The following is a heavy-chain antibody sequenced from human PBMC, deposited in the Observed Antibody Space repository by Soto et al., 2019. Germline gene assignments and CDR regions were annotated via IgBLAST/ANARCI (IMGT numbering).Heavy chain of an antibody. Sequence: GASVRVSCKASGYTFTSYAMHWVRQAPGQRLEWMGWINAGNGNTKYSQKFQGRVTITRDTSASTAYMELSSLRSEDTAVYYCARDAYYDSSGYYYYGMDVWGQGTTVTVS. CDR3: ARDAYYDSSGYYYYGMDV. V-gene: IGHV1-3*01. J-gene: IGHJ6*02. CDR1: GYTFTSYA. D-gene: IGHD3-22*01. CDR2: INAGNGNT.